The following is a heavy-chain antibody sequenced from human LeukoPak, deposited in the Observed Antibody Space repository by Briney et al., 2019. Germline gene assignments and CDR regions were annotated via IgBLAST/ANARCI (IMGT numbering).Heavy chain of an antibody. J-gene: IGHJ4*02. V-gene: IGHV5-51*01. CDR1: GYRFTSYW. CDR3: ASLAGYSSSWYPNYFDY. Sequence: PGESLKISCKCSGYRFTSYWIGWVRQVPGKGLEWMGIVQPGDSDTRYSPSFQGQVTLSADKSISTAYLQWSSLKASDTAMYYCASLAGYSSSWYPNYFDYWGQGTLVTVSS. CDR2: VQPGDSDT. D-gene: IGHD6-13*01.